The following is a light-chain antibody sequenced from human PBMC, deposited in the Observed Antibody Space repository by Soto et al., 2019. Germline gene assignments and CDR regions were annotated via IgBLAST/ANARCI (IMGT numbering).Light chain of an antibody. CDR3: LQDYNYPLS. J-gene: IGKJ4*01. V-gene: IGKV1-6*02. CDR1: QGIRKD. CDR2: AAS. Sequence: AIEMTKSPSSLSESVGDRVTITCRASQGIRKDLGWYQQKPGKAPKVLIYAASNLQLGVPSRFSGSGSGTDFTLTISSLQPEDFATYYCLQDYNYPLSFGGGTKVEIK.